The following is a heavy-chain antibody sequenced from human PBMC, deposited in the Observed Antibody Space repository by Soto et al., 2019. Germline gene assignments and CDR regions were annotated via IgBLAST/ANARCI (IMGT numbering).Heavy chain of an antibody. D-gene: IGHD6-25*01. J-gene: IGHJ2*01. V-gene: IGHV3-33*01. CDR2: IWNDGTKK. Sequence: VQLVESGGGVVQPGRSLRLSCAASGFVYSNYAMHWVRLSPGKGLEWVALIWNDGTKKYYMDSVKGRFIISRDNSLKSLHLQMDSLRAEDAAVYFCVRGIPSQYTSDWLYWYYEHWGRGTQVTVSA. CDR3: VRGIPSQYTSDWLYWYYEH. CDR1: GFVYSNYA.